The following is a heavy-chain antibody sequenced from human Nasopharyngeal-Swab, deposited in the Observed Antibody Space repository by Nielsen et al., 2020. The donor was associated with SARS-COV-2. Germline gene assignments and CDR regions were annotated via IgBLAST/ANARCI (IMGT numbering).Heavy chain of an antibody. V-gene: IGHV3-9*01. CDR2: ISWNSGSI. Sequence: GGSLRLSCAASGFTFDDYAMHWVRQAPGKGLEWVSGISWNSGSIGYADSVKGRFTISRDNAKNSLYLQMNSLRAEDTAVYYCARGGLRGGFDYWGQGTLVTVSS. CDR3: ARGGLRGGFDY. J-gene: IGHJ4*02. CDR1: GFTFDDYA. D-gene: IGHD4-17*01.